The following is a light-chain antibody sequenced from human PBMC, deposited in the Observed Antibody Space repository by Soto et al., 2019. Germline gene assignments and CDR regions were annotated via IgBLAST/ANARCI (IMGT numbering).Light chain of an antibody. CDR2: DAS. CDR1: QGISGW. J-gene: IGKJ1*01. Sequence: DIRMTQSPSTLSASVGDRVTITCRASQGISGWLAWYQQKPGKAPKLLIYDASSLESGVPSRFSGSGSGTEFTLTISSLRPDDFATYYCQQYNSYWTLGQGTKVDIK. V-gene: IGKV1-5*01. CDR3: QQYNSYWT.